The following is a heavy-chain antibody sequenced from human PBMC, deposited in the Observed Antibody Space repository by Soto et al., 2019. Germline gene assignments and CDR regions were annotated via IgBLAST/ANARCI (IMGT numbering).Heavy chain of an antibody. J-gene: IGHJ4*02. CDR2: INAGNGNT. CDR3: AREGGPYSGYDFFDY. CDR1: GYTFTSYA. D-gene: IGHD5-12*01. V-gene: IGHV1-3*01. Sequence: ASVKVSGNASGYTFTSYAMHWVLQAPGQRLEWVVLINAGNGNTKYAQKFQVRVTITRDTSASTAYMELSSLRSEDTAVYYCAREGGPYSGYDFFDYWGQGTLVTVSS.